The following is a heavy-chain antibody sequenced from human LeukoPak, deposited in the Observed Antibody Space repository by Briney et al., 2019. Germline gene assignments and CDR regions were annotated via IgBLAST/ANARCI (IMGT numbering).Heavy chain of an antibody. CDR2: INPNSGGT. V-gene: IGHV1-2*02. D-gene: IGHD3-22*01. Sequence: ASVKVSCKASGYTFTGYYMHWVRQAPGQGLAWMGWINPNSGGTNYAQKFQGRVTMTRDTSISTAYMELSRLRSDDTAVYYCARDFRTYYYDSSGYGDYWGQGTLVTVSS. CDR3: ARDFRTYYYDSSGYGDY. J-gene: IGHJ4*02. CDR1: GYTFTGYY.